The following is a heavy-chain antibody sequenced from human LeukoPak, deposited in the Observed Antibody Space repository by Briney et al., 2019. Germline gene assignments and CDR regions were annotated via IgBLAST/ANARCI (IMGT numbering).Heavy chain of an antibody. CDR1: GFTFSNYG. D-gene: IGHD5-18*01. CDR2: ILYDGSNK. J-gene: IGHJ3*02. Sequence: GGSLRLSCAASGFTFSNYGMHWVRQAPGKGLEWVAVILYDGSNKNYADSVKGRITISRDNSKNTLYLQMNSLRAEDTAVYYCARVRAGYSYGYGAFDIWGQGTMVTVSS. V-gene: IGHV3-30*03. CDR3: ARVRAGYSYGYGAFDI.